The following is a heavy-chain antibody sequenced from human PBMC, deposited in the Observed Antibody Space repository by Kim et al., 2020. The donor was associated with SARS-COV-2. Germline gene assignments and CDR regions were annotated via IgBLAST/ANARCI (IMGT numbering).Heavy chain of an antibody. CDR1: GFSLNTVGVG. J-gene: IGHJ4*02. CDR2: VYWDDDK. D-gene: IGHD1-26*01. V-gene: IGHV2-5*02. Sequence: SGPTLVNPTQTLTLTCTFSGFSLNTVGVGVGWIRQPPGKAPEWLALVYWDDDKRYSPLLKSRLTITKDTSKNQVVLTMTNVDPVDTGTYYCQYRREEVTLRGYYSDNGGQGTVGTVSS. CDR3: QYRREEVTLRGYYSDN.